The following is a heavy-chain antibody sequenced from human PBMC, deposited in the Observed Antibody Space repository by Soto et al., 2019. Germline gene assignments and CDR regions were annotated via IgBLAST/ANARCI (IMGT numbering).Heavy chain of an antibody. CDR1: GGTFSSYA. V-gene: IGHV1-69*13. CDR3: SYSYYDSSGYLFDY. D-gene: IGHD3-22*01. J-gene: IGHJ4*02. Sequence: GASVKVSCKASGGTFSSYAISWVRQAPGQGLEWMGGIIPIFGTANYAQKFQGRVTITADDSTSTAYMELSSLRSEDTAVYYCSYSYYDSSGYLFDYWGQGTLVTVSS. CDR2: IIPIFGTA.